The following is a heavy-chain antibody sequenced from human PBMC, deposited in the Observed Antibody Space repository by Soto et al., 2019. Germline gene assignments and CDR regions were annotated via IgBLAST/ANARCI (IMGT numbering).Heavy chain of an antibody. V-gene: IGHV5-51*01. CDR3: ARQQCGRGGWYLFAY. D-gene: IGHD6-19*01. CDR2: IYPGDSDT. J-gene: IGHJ4*02. Sequence: PGESLKISCKGSGYSFTTYWIGWVRLMPGKGLEWMGIIYPGDSDTTYSPSFQGQVTISADKSISTAYLQWSSLKASDTAMYYCARQQCGRGGWYLFAYWGQGTLVTVSS. CDR1: GYSFTTYW.